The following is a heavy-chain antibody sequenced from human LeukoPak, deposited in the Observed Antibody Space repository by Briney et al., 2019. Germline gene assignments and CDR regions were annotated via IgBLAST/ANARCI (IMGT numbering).Heavy chain of an antibody. CDR2: INHSGST. CDR1: GGSFSGYY. V-gene: IGHV4-34*01. Sequence: PSETLSLTCAVYGGSFSGYYWSWIRQPPGKGLEWIGEINHSGSTNYNPSLKSRVTISVDTSKNQFSLKLSSVTAADTAVYYCARSGDILTGYYRFDYWGQGTLVTVSS. CDR3: ARSGDILTGYYRFDY. D-gene: IGHD3-9*01. J-gene: IGHJ4*02.